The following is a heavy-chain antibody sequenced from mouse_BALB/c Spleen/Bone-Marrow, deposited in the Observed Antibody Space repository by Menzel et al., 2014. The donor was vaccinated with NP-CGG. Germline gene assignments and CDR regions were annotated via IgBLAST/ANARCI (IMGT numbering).Heavy chain of an antibody. V-gene: IGHV5-6-5*01. CDR2: IYASGST. J-gene: IGHJ3*01. CDR3: GRSYPGDSSDNL. D-gene: IGHD1-1*02. CDR1: GIDLSGNA. Sequence: LEESGGRLVTPGTPLTLTCTVSGIDLSGNAMAWVRQVPGKGLEWIGIIYASGSTYYASWAKGRFTISRTSTTVDLKIASPTTEDTATYFCGRSYPGDSSDNLWGQGTLVTVS.